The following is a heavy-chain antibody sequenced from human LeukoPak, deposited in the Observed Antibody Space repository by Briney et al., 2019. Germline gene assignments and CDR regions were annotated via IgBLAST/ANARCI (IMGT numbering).Heavy chain of an antibody. J-gene: IGHJ3*02. CDR3: ARDRLFAKYSKGSHDAFDI. Sequence: GAPLKISCAAAGFTFSSYAMHWVRQAPGRGLEWVAVISYDGSNKYYAGIVNGRFTISRDYSKNTLYLRMNSLRAEDTAVYYCARDRLFAKYSKGSHDAFDIWDQGTMVTVSS. D-gene: IGHD3-3*01. CDR2: ISYDGSNK. V-gene: IGHV3-30-3*01. CDR1: GFTFSSYA.